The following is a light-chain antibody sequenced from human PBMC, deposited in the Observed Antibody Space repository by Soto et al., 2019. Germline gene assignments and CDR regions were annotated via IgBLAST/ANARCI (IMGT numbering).Light chain of an antibody. CDR3: QHRSNWPPVT. J-gene: IGKJ5*01. V-gene: IGKV3-11*01. CDR2: DAS. CDR1: QSVRSY. Sequence: EIVLTQSPATLSLSPGERATLSCRATQSVRSYLAWYQQKPGQAARLLIYDASNRATGVPARFSGSGSGTDFTLTICSLEPEDFAVYYCQHRSNWPPVTFGPGTRLEI.